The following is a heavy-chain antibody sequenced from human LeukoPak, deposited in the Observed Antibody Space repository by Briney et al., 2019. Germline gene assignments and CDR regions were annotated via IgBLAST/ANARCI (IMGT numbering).Heavy chain of an antibody. D-gene: IGHD3-10*01. CDR2: ISSSGSTR. CDR1: GFTFSSYE. J-gene: IGHJ4*02. V-gene: IGHV3-48*03. CDR3: ANKSEYYYGSGFDY. Sequence: GGSLRLACGASGFTFSSYEMNWVRQAPGKGLEWVSYISSSGSTRYYADSVKGRFTISRDNAKNSLYLQMNSLRAEDTAVYYCANKSEYYYGSGFDYWGQGTLVTVSS.